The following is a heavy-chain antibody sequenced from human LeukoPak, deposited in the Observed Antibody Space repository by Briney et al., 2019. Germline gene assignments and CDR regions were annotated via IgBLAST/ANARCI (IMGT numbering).Heavy chain of an antibody. Sequence: SETLSLTCTVSGGSIRSYSCSWIPQPPGKGLEWIGYIRYSGSTNYNPSLKSRVTMSVDTSKNQFSLKVSSVTAADTAMYYCARHQVLSYFDYWGQGTLVTVSS. CDR2: IRYSGST. V-gene: IGHV4-59*08. D-gene: IGHD2-8*01. J-gene: IGHJ4*02. CDR1: GGSIRSYS. CDR3: ARHQVLSYFDY.